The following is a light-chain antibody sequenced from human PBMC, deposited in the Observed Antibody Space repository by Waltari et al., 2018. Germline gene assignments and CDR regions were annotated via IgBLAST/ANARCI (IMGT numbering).Light chain of an antibody. J-gene: IGLJ3*02. V-gene: IGLV3-25*03. CDR1: SLPKQS. Sequence: SYELTQPPSVSVSPGQTPRITCSRDSLPKQSASWYQQKPGQAPGLVIYKDSERPSGIPERFSGSSSGTTVTLTISGVQAEDEADYYCQSADSSGTYRVFGGGTKLTVL. CDR3: QSADSSGTYRV. CDR2: KDS.